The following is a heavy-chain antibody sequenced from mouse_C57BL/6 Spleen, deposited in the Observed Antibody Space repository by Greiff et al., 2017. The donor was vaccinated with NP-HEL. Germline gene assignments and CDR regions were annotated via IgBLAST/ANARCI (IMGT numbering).Heavy chain of an antibody. D-gene: IGHD1-1*02. CDR3: ARFYGPYWYFDV. Sequence: VQLQQPGAELVKPGASVKMSCKASGYTFTSYWITWVKQRPGQGLEWIGDIYPGSGSTNYIEKFKSKATLTVDTSSSTAYMQLSSLTSEDSAVYYCARFYGPYWYFDVWGTGTTVTVSS. J-gene: IGHJ1*03. CDR1: GYTFTSYW. CDR2: IYPGSGST. V-gene: IGHV1-55*01.